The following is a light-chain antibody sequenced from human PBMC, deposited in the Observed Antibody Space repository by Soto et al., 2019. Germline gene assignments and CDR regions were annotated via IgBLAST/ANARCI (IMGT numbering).Light chain of an antibody. CDR2: FGS. CDR1: QSLLQSNGYNY. Sequence: DIVMTQSPLSLPVTPGEPASISCNSSQSLLQSNGYNYLDWYLQKPGQSPQLLIYFGSYRASGVPDRFSGSGSGTDFTLKIRRVEAGDVAIYYCMQAQQTPPTFGQGTKVEIK. V-gene: IGKV2-28*01. J-gene: IGKJ1*01. CDR3: MQAQQTPPT.